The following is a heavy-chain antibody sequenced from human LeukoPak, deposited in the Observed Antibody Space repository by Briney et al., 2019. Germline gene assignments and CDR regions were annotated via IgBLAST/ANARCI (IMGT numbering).Heavy chain of an antibody. J-gene: IGHJ4*02. V-gene: IGHV3-20*04. D-gene: IGHD5-12*01. CDR3: AAGGGYARFGY. Sequence: GGSLRLSCAASKFTFNNYGMSWVRQAPGKGLEWVSGINWNGGSRGYADSVKGRFTISRDNAKNSLYLQMNSLRAEDTALYYCAAGGGYARFGYWGQGTLVTVSS. CDR1: KFTFNNYG. CDR2: INWNGGSR.